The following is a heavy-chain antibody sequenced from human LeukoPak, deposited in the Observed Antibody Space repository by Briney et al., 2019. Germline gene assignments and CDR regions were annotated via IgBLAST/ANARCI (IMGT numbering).Heavy chain of an antibody. V-gene: IGHV3-33*06. Sequence: GGSLRLSCAASGFTFSRHGMHWVRQAPGKGRVGVAVILFDGSNKYYADYVKGRFTISRDNSKNTLYLQMNSLRAEDTAVYYCAKVGDGDYYLDYWGQGTLVTVSS. CDR3: AKVGDGDYYLDY. CDR1: GFTFSRHG. J-gene: IGHJ4*02. D-gene: IGHD4-17*01. CDR2: ILFDGSNK.